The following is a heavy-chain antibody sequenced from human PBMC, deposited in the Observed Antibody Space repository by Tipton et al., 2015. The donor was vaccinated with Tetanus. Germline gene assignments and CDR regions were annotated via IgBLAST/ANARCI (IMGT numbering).Heavy chain of an antibody. CDR3: ARQDTLNYYYVGYFHD. CDR2: ISYSGST. Sequence: TLSLTCAVSGASIRSGSYYWNWIRQPPGKGLEWIGYISYSGSTNSNYSLRSRVTISVDTSKNQFSLQLRSVTAADTAVYYCARQDTLNYYYVGYFHDWGQGTLVTVSS. J-gene: IGHJ1*01. V-gene: IGHV4-61*01. D-gene: IGHD3-22*01. CDR1: GASIRSGSYY.